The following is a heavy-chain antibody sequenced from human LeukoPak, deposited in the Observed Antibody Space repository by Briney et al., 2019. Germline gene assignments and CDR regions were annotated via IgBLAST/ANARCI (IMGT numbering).Heavy chain of an antibody. Sequence: SETLSLTCTVSGGSISSGGYYWSWIRQPPGKGLEWIGYIYHSGSTYYNPSLKSRVTISVDRSKNQFSLKLSSVTAADTAVYYCARDRDYYDSSGYLLYNWFDPWGQGTLVTVSS. CDR1: GGSISSGGYY. CDR2: IYHSGST. CDR3: ARDRDYYDSSGYLLYNWFDP. J-gene: IGHJ5*02. V-gene: IGHV4-30-2*01. D-gene: IGHD3-22*01.